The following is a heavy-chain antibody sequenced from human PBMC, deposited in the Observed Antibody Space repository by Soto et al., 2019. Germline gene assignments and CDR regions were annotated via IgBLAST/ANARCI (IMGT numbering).Heavy chain of an antibody. CDR1: GFTFTSSA. CDR3: ARAPISAEGAYYYYYYMDV. CDR2: IVVGSGNT. D-gene: IGHD6-25*01. Sequence: ASVKVSCKASGFTFTSSAVQWVRQARGQRLEWIGWIVVGSGNTNYAQKLQGRVTMTTDTSTSTAYMELRSLRSDDTAVYYCARAPISAEGAYYYYYYMDVWGKGTTVTVSS. V-gene: IGHV1-58*01. J-gene: IGHJ6*03.